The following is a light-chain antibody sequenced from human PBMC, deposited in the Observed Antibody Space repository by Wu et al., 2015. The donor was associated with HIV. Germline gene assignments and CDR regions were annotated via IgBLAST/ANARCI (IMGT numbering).Light chain of an antibody. J-gene: IGKJ2*01. V-gene: IGKV1-8*01. CDR3: QHYDSYPYT. CDR2: AAS. Sequence: AIRITQSPSSLSASTGDRVTITCRASQGISSYLAWYQQKPGKAPKLLIYAASTLQSGVPSRFSGSGSGADFTLTITSLQPDDFATYYCQHYDSYPYTFGQGTKVEIK. CDR1: QGISSY.